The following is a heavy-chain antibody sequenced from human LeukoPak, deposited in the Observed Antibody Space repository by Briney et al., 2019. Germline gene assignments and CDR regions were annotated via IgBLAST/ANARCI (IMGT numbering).Heavy chain of an antibody. Sequence: PGGSLRLSCAGLGFSISSYWMAWVRQAPGRGLEWVAHIMQDGSEKNYVDLVKGRFTIPRDNAKNSVYLQMNSLRVEDTAVYYCARDDYLGYWGQGSLVTVYS. CDR1: GFSISSYW. CDR3: ARDDYLGY. J-gene: IGHJ4*02. V-gene: IGHV3-7*05. D-gene: IGHD3-16*01. CDR2: IMQDGSEK.